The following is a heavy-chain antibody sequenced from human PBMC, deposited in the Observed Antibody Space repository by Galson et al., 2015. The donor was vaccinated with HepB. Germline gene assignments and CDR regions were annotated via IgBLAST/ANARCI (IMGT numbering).Heavy chain of an antibody. J-gene: IGHJ4*02. Sequence: SLRLSCAASGFTFSSYSMNWVRQAPGKGLEWVSYISSSSSTIYYADSVKGRFTTSRDNAKNSLYLQMNSLRDEDTAVYYCARDSRGLGGAFDYWGQGTLVTVSS. CDR2: ISSSSSTI. CDR1: GFTFSSYS. D-gene: IGHD4-23*01. V-gene: IGHV3-48*02. CDR3: ARDSRGLGGAFDY.